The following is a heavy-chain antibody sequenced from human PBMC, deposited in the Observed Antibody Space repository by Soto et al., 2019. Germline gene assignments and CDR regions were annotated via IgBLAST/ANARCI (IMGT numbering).Heavy chain of an antibody. CDR2: IYPYNGNT. CDR3: ARDLTGAAGGGY. D-gene: IGHD6-13*01. CDR1: GYTFINHG. Sequence: QVQLVQSGAEVRKPGASVKVSCKSSGYTFINHGIFWVRQAPGQGLEWMAWIYPYNGNTNYAQKFLGRVTFTTDTSTSTAYMDLRSLTSDDTAIYYCARDLTGAAGGGYWGQGTLVTVSS. V-gene: IGHV1-18*01. J-gene: IGHJ4*02.